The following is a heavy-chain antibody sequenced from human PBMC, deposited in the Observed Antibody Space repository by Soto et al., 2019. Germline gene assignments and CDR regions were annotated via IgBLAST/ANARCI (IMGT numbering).Heavy chain of an antibody. J-gene: IGHJ4*02. Sequence: QVQLVQSGAEVRKPGASVKVSCKTSGYTFTGYYVHWVRQAPGQGLEYMGWINPNTGGTKFAQKFQGRVTMTRDTSISTAYMELSWLVSDDTAVYFCARSLSTIAARPDYWGQGTLVTVSS. CDR1: GYTFTGYY. D-gene: IGHD6-6*01. V-gene: IGHV1-2*02. CDR3: ARSLSTIAARPDY. CDR2: INPNTGGT.